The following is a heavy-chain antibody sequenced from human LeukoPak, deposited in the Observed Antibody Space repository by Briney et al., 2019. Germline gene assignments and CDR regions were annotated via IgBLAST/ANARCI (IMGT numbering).Heavy chain of an antibody. CDR3: ARGTLEHCSGASCYPLDS. D-gene: IGHD2-15*01. CDR2: VTGSGGDT. Sequence: PGESLRLSCAASGFTFSNYAMSWVRQTPGKGLECVSVVTGSGGDTYYTGSVNGRFTISRDNSKNTLYLQMNSLRAEDTAVYYCARGTLEHCSGASCYPLDSWGQGALVTVSS. CDR1: GFTFSNYA. V-gene: IGHV3-23*01. J-gene: IGHJ5*01.